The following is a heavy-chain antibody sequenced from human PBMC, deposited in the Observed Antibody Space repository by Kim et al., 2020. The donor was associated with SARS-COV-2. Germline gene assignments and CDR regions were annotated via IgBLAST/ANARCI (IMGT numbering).Heavy chain of an antibody. D-gene: IGHD1-26*01. V-gene: IGHV3-15*01. CDR1: GFAFSNAW. CDR3: ARYYYGMEV. CDR2: IKTKTDGETR. Sequence: GGSLRLSCAASGFAFSNAWMTWVRQPPGKGLEWVGRIKTKTDGETRDYGAPVEGRFTISRDDSKNTLYLQMSSLKIEDTGEGATARYYYGMEVWGQGTTVSVSS. J-gene: IGHJ6*02.